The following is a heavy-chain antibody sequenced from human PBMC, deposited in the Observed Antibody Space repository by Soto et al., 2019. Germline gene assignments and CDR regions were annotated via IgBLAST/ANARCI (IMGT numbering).Heavy chain of an antibody. V-gene: IGHV3-30*18. CDR1: GFTFSSYG. CDR3: AKAGSVLYGMDV. D-gene: IGHD6-19*01. CDR2: ISYDGSNK. J-gene: IGHJ6*02. Sequence: QVQLVESGGGVVQPGRSLRLSCAASGFTFSSYGMHWVRQAPGKGLEWVAVISYDGSNKYYADSVKGRFTISRDNSKNTLYLQMNSLSAEDTAVYYCAKAGSVLYGMDVWGQGTTVTVSS.